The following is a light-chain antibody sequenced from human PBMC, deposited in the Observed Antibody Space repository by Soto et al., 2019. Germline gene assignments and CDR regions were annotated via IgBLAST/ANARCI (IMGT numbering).Light chain of an antibody. Sequence: DVQMTQSPSTLSASIGDRVTITCRASESISSWLAWYRQKPGKAPKLLIYKASTLKSGVPSRFSGSGSGTEFTLTISSLQPDDFTTYYSEDYNSYSEAFGQRTKV. V-gene: IGKV1-5*03. J-gene: IGKJ1*01. CDR1: ESISSW. CDR3: EDYNSYSEA. CDR2: KAS.